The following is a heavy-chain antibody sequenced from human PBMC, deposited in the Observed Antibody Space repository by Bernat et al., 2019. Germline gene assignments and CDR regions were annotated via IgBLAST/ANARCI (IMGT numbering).Heavy chain of an antibody. CDR3: ARISGYSYGQIDY. CDR1: GFTFSSYG. Sequence: QVQLVESGGGVVQPGRSLRLSCAASGFTFSSYGMHWVRQSPGKGLEWVAVIWYDGSNKYYADSVKGRFTISRDNSKNTLYLQMNSLRAEDTAVYYCARISGYSYGQIDYWGQGTLVTVSS. D-gene: IGHD5-18*01. V-gene: IGHV3-33*01. CDR2: IWYDGSNK. J-gene: IGHJ4*02.